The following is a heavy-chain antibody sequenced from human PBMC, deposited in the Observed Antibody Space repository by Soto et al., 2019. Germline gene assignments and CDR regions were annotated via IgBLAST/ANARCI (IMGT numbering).Heavy chain of an antibody. Sequence: GASVKVSCKASGGNFSSYTISWVRQAPGQGLEWMGRIIPILGIANYAQRFQGRVTITADKSTSTAYMELSSLRSEDTAVYYCARTVIVEMATIDAFDIWGQGTMVTVS. CDR1: GGNFSSYT. CDR2: IIPILGIA. V-gene: IGHV1-69*02. J-gene: IGHJ3*02. D-gene: IGHD5-12*01. CDR3: ARTVIVEMATIDAFDI.